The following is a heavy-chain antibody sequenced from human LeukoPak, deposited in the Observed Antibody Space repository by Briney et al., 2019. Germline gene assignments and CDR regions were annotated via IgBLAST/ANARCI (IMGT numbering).Heavy chain of an antibody. CDR3: ARVGLAVPTVFDP. CDR1: GGSISSYY. V-gene: IGHV4-59*01. J-gene: IGHJ5*02. CDR2: IYYSGST. Sequence: SETLSLTCTVSGGSISSYYWSWIRQPPGKGLEWIGYIYYSGSTNYNPSLKSRVTISVDTSKNQFSLKLSSVTAADTAVYYCARVGLAVPTVFDPWGQGTLVTVSS. D-gene: IGHD6-19*01.